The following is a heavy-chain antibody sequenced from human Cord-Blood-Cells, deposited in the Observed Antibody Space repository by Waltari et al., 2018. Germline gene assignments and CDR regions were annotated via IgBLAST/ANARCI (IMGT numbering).Heavy chain of an antibody. CDR3: ARGRGSGSYEPYWFDP. J-gene: IGHJ5*02. V-gene: IGHV1-69*06. CDR1: GGTFSSYA. CDR2: IIPIFGTA. D-gene: IGHD1-26*01. Sequence: QVQLVQSGAEVKKPGSSVKVSCKASGGTFSSYAISWVRQAPGKGLEWMGGIIPIFGTANYAQQFQGRVTITADKSTSTAYMELSSLRSEDTAVYYCARGRGSGSYEPYWFDPWGQGTLVTVSS.